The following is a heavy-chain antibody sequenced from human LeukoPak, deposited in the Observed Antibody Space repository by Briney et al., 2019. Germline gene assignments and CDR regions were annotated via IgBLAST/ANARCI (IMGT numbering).Heavy chain of an antibody. CDR1: GYTFTGYY. CDR3: ARVVCSSTSCHKDAFDI. V-gene: IGHV1-2*02. J-gene: IGHJ3*02. CDR2: INPNSGGT. Sequence: ASVKVSCKASGYTFTGYYMHWVRQAPGQGLEWIGWINPNSGGTNYAQKFQGRVTMTRDTSISTAHMELSRLRSDDTAVYYCARVVCSSTSCHKDAFDIWGQGTMVTVSS. D-gene: IGHD2-2*02.